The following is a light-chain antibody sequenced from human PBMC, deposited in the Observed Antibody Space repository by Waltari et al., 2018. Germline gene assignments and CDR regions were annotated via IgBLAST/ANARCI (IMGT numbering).Light chain of an antibody. J-gene: IGLJ2*01. CDR3: QSADSTSTHVV. CDR2: KDT. CDR1: ALPQQF. V-gene: IGLV3-25*03. Sequence: SYELTQPPSVSVSPGQTATTTCSGDALPQQFAFWYQQKPGQAPVLGTYKDTERPSGIPDRFSGSTSGTTVTLTISGVQAEDEADYYCQSADSTSTHVVFGGGTKLTVL.